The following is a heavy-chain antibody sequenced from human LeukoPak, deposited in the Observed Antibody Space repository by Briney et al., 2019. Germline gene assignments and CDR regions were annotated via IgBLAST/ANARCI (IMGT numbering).Heavy chain of an antibody. D-gene: IGHD6-19*01. V-gene: IGHV4-39*01. CDR1: GASISSSSYY. Sequence: SETLSLTCTVSGASISSSSYYWGWIRQPPGKGLEWIGSIYYSGSTYYNPSLKSRVTISVDTSKNQFSLKLSSVTAADTAVYYCAIPEYSSGWPFDFWGQGTLVTVSS. CDR2: IYYSGST. J-gene: IGHJ4*02. CDR3: AIPEYSSGWPFDF.